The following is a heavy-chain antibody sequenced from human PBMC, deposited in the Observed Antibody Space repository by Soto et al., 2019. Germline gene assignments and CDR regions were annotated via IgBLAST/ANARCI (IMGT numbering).Heavy chain of an antibody. V-gene: IGHV4-31*03. CDR3: ARDLCSGGSCYPDY. Sequence: SETLSLTCTVSGGSISSGGYYWSWIRQHPGRGLEWIGYIYYSGSTYYNPSLKSRVTISVDTSKNQFSLKLSSVTAADTAVYYCARDLCSGGSCYPDYWGQGTLVTVSS. D-gene: IGHD2-15*01. J-gene: IGHJ4*02. CDR2: IYYSGST. CDR1: GGSISSGGYY.